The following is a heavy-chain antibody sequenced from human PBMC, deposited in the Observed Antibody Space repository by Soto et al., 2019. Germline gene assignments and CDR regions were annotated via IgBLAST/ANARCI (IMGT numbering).Heavy chain of an antibody. CDR1: GFTFSSYS. CDR3: ARADIVVVPAAVSRGGYYYYYYMDV. J-gene: IGHJ6*03. Sequence: GGSLRLSCAASGFTFSSYSMNWVRQAPGKGLEWVSSISSSSSYIDYADSVKGRFTISRDNAKNSLYLQMNSLRAEDTAVYYCARADIVVVPAAVSRGGYYYYYYMDVWGKGTTVTVSS. V-gene: IGHV3-21*01. CDR2: ISSSSSYI. D-gene: IGHD2-2*01.